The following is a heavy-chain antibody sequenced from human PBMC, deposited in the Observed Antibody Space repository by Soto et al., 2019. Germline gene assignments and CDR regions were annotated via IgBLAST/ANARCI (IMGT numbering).Heavy chain of an antibody. D-gene: IGHD3-3*01. CDR1: GFTFSSYW. J-gene: IGHJ6*03. Sequence: GWSLRLSCAASGFTFSSYWMSWVRQAPGKGLEWVADIKQDGSEKYYVDSVKGRFTISRDNAKNSLYLQMNSLRAEDTAVYYCARAGLRWPPGYYYYMDVWGKGTTVTVSS. V-gene: IGHV3-7*01. CDR2: IKQDGSEK. CDR3: ARAGLRWPPGYYYYMDV.